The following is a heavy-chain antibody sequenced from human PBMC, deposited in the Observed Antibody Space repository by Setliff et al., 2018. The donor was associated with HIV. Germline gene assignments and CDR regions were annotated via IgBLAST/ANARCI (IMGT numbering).Heavy chain of an antibody. CDR1: GGSSSSSSFY. CDR2: IYYSGNT. CDR3: AGPFDWGSSHPLGY. Sequence: SETLSLTCTVSGGSSSSSSFYWGWIRQPPGKGLEWIGSIYYSGNTYYNPSLKSRVTISVDTSKNQFSLKLSSVTAADTAVYYCAGPFDWGSSHPLGYWSQGTLVTVSS. V-gene: IGHV4-39*01. J-gene: IGHJ4*02. D-gene: IGHD3-9*01.